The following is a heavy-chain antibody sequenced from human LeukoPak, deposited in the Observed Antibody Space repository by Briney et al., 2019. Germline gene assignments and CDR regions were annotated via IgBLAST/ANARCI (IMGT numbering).Heavy chain of an antibody. V-gene: IGHV4-39*07. D-gene: IGHD3-9*01. Sequence: SETLSLTCTVSGGSISSSSYYWGWLRQPPGTGLEWIGCIYHSGSTYYNPSLKSRVTISVDTSKNQFSLKLRSVTAADAAVYYCARAPAPSDILTVNSLRGYYRDCGGKGPTATVS. J-gene: IGHJ6*03. CDR1: GGSISSSSYY. CDR3: ARAPAPSDILTVNSLRGYYRDC. CDR2: IYHSGST.